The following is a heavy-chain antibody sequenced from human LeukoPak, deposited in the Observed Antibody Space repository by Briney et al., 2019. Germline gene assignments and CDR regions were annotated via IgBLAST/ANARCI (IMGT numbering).Heavy chain of an antibody. D-gene: IGHD2-2*01. CDR3: AKSLESTNYYYHMDV. Sequence: GGSLRLSCAASGFTFSSYGLSWVRQAPGKGLEWVSAISGSGGSTYYADSVKGRFTISRDNSKDTLYLQTNSLRAEDTAVYYCAKSLESTNYYYHMDVWGKGTTVTISS. CDR1: GFTFSSYG. CDR2: ISGSGGST. J-gene: IGHJ6*03. V-gene: IGHV3-23*01.